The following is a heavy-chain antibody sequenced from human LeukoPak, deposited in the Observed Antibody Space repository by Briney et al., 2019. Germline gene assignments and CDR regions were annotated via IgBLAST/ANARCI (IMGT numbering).Heavy chain of an antibody. V-gene: IGHV3-66*02. Sequence: PGGSLRLSCAASGFTVSSDYMSWVCQPPGKGLEWVSIVYSDGTTYYADSVKGRFSVSRDISKNTMSVQMNGLRPEDTAVYYCARVNYAGGFDYWGQGTLVTVSS. CDR3: ARVNYAGGFDY. CDR2: VYSDGTT. D-gene: IGHD1-7*01. CDR1: GFTVSSDY. J-gene: IGHJ4*02.